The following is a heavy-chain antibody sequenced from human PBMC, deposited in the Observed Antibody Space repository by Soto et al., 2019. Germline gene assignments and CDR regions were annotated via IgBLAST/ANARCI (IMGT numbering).Heavy chain of an antibody. CDR2: ISSSSSYI. CDR1: GLNFSSYS. D-gene: IGHD4-17*01. J-gene: IGHJ4*02. V-gene: IGHV3-21*01. CDR3: ATRMTTAPY. Sequence: GGSLRLSCAAFGLNFSSYSMNWVSKAKGKGMEWVSSISSSSSYIYYAESVKGRFTISRDNSKNTLYLQMNSLKADDTAIYYCATRMTTAPYWGQGTLVTVSS.